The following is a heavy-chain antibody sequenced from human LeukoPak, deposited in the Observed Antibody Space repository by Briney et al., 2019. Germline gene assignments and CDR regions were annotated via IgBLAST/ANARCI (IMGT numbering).Heavy chain of an antibody. CDR3: AKDFEDYYGSGSYYFGY. J-gene: IGHJ4*02. CDR1: GFTFSDYY. CDR2: ISGSGRGT. Sequence: GGSLRLSCAASGFTFSDYYMSWVRQAPGKGLEWVSGISGSGRGTYYADSVKGRFTISRDNSKNTLYLQMNSLRAEDTAVYHCAKDFEDYYGSGSYYFGYWGQGTLVTVSS. V-gene: IGHV3-23*01. D-gene: IGHD3-10*01.